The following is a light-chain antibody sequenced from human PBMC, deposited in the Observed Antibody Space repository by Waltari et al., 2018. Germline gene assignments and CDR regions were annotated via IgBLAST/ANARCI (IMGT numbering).Light chain of an antibody. CDR3: QSGGHGTWV. Sequence: QLVLTQSPSASASLGASVKLTCTLDSGHSTNIIAWHQQQPRKGPRYLMKVNRDGRHSKGDAMPYRFSGSSSSSGTERYLTISSVQSEDEADYYCQSGGHGTWVFGGGTKLTVL. J-gene: IGLJ3*02. CDR1: SGHSTNI. V-gene: IGLV4-69*02. CDR2: VNRDGRH.